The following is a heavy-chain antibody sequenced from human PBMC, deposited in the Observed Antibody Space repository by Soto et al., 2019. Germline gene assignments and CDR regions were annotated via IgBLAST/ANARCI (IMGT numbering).Heavy chain of an antibody. CDR2: INHSGST. J-gene: IGHJ4*02. CDR3: ARDPHYYGNYYFDY. D-gene: IGHD3-10*01. Sequence: PSETLSLTCAVYGGSFRGYYWSWIRQPPGKGLEWIGEINHSGSTNYNPSLKSRVTISVDTSKNQYSLKLSSVTAADTAVYYCARDPHYYGNYYFDYWGQGTLVTVSS. V-gene: IGHV4-34*01. CDR1: GGSFRGYY.